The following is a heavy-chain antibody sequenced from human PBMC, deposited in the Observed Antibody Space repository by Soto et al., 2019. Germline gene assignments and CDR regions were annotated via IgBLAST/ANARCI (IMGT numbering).Heavy chain of an antibody. V-gene: IGHV3-21*01. CDR3: ARGARDYYDSSGYGP. Sequence: PAGSLTLSCAASGFTFSSYSMNWVRQAPGKGLEWVSSISSSSSYISYTGSMKGRFTLSRNNPKNSPYLQINSQMAADTAVYYCARGARDYYDSSGYGPWGQGTLVTVSS. CDR2: ISSSSSYI. D-gene: IGHD3-22*01. CDR1: GFTFSSYS. J-gene: IGHJ5*02.